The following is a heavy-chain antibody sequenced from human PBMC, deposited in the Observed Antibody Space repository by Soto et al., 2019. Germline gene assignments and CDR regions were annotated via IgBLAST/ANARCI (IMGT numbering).Heavy chain of an antibody. CDR2: IHYSGST. Sequence: QVQLQESGPGLVKPSETLSLTCTVSGVSITSHYWTWIRQPPGKGLEWFGNIHYSGSTNYSPSLKSRVIISVDTSENQSSLKLSSVTTADTAVYYCTGGGPGHPFDYWGQGTLVTVSS. D-gene: IGHD7-27*01. J-gene: IGHJ4*02. CDR1: GVSITSHY. CDR3: TGGGPGHPFDY. V-gene: IGHV4-59*11.